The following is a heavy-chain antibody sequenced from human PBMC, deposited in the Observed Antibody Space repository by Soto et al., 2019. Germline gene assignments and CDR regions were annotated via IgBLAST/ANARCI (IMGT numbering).Heavy chain of an antibody. V-gene: IGHV3-23*01. Sequence: EVQLLESGGGLVQPGGSLRLSCAVSGFTFSNYAMNWVRQAPGKGLEWVSSISASGSVTYYADSVRGRFTISRDNSKNTLSLQMTSMRAEDTAVYYCATDALCDYYYYGMDVWGQGTTVTVSS. CDR1: GFTFSNYA. D-gene: IGHD3-10*02. CDR2: ISASGSVT. CDR3: ATDALCDYYYYGMDV. J-gene: IGHJ6*02.